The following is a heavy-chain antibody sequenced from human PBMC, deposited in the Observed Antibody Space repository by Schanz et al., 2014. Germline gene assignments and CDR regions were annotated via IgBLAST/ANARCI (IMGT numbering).Heavy chain of an antibody. J-gene: IGHJ4*02. CDR2: ISGYTGDT. CDR1: GYDFHIYA. D-gene: IGHD6-13*01. CDR3: ARSGSSNWYFFDY. Sequence: QILLVQPGPEVKKPGASVTVSCKASGYDFHIYAYSWVRQAPGQGPEWIGWISGYTGDTEYSQKFQGRVTITRDTLASTAYMEVSSLRAEDTAVYYCARSGSSNWYFFDYWGQGTLVTVSS. V-gene: IGHV1-18*01.